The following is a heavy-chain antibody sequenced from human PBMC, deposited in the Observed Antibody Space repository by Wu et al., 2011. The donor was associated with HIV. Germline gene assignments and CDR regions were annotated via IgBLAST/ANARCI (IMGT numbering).Heavy chain of an antibody. CDR3: ARDRRYFDWFSADDYLYYYGLDV. D-gene: IGHD3-9*01. J-gene: IGHJ6*02. Sequence: QVQLVQSGAEMKKPGASVKVSCKASGYIFTNYGISWVRQAPGQGLEWMGWISADNRHTNYAQNLQGRVTMTTDTSTTTAYMELRSLRSDDTAVYYCARDRRYFDWFSADDYLYYYGLDVVGQGTTVTVSS. CDR2: ISADNRHT. CDR1: GYIFTNYG. V-gene: IGHV1-18*01.